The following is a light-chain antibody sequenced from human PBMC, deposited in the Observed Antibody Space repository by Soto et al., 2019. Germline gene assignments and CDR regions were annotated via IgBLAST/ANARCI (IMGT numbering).Light chain of an antibody. J-gene: IGLJ3*02. V-gene: IGLV1-44*01. CDR2: NKN. Sequence: QSVLTQPPSASGTPGQRVTISCSGGSSNIVSNTVNWFQQLPGTAPKLLIYNKNQRPSGVPDRFSGSKSGTSASLAISGLQSEDEADYYCAAWDDSLNGVVFGGGTKLTVL. CDR3: AAWDDSLNGVV. CDR1: SSNIVSNT.